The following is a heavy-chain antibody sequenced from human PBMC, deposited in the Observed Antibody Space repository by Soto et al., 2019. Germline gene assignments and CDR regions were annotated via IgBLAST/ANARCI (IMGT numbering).Heavy chain of an antibody. J-gene: IGHJ3*02. Sequence: ASVKVSCKASGYSFINHGISWVRQAPGQGPEWLGWISVYNGNTKYAPKVQGRATLTTDTSTSTAYMELRSLRSDDTAVYYCTRVSGMTVFGVTRTGAFDMWGQGTTVTVSS. D-gene: IGHD3-3*01. V-gene: IGHV1-18*01. CDR2: ISVYNGNT. CDR3: TRVSGMTVFGVTRTGAFDM. CDR1: GYSFINHG.